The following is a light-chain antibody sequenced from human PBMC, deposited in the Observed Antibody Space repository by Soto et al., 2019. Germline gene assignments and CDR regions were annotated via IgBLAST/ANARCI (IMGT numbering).Light chain of an antibody. CDR3: SSYAGSSNV. V-gene: IGLV2-8*01. CDR2: EVN. Sequence: QSALTQPPSASGSPGQSVAISCTGTSSDVGGYNYLSWYQQHQGKAPKLMIYEVNKRPSRVPDRFSGSKSGNTASLTVSGLQAEDEADYYCSSYAGSSNVFGTGTKVTV. J-gene: IGLJ1*01. CDR1: SSDVGGYNY.